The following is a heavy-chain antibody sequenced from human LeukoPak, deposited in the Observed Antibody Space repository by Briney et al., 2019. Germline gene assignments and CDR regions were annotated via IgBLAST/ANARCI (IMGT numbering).Heavy chain of an antibody. D-gene: IGHD3-22*01. CDR1: GGSISSSSYY. V-gene: IGHV4-39*07. Sequence: SETLSLTCTVSGGSISSSSYYWGWIRQPPGKGLEWIGSIYYSGSTYYNPSLKSRVTISVDRSKNQFSLKLSSVTAADTAVYYCASTSYDSSGSYFDYWGQGTLVTVSS. CDR3: ASTSYDSSGSYFDY. J-gene: IGHJ4*02. CDR2: IYYSGST.